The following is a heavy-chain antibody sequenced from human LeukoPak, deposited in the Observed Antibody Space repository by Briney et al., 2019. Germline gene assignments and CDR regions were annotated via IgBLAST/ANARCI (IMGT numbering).Heavy chain of an antibody. Sequence: GGSLRLSCAASGFTFDDYGMSWVRRAPVKGQEWVSDINWNGDSTGYADSMKGRFTISRDNAKNSLYLQMNSLRAEDTALYYCARRESSFQNYYYYYHMDVWGEGTTVTVSS. V-gene: IGHV3-20*04. CDR2: INWNGDST. CDR1: GFTFDDYG. CDR3: ARRESSFQNYYYYYHMDV. J-gene: IGHJ6*03.